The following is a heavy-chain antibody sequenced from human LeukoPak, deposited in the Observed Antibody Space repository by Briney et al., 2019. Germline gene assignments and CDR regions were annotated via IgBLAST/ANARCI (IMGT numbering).Heavy chain of an antibody. CDR3: ARDAAADAFGI. Sequence: SETLSLTCTVSGGSISSYYWSWIRQPPGKGLEWIGYIYYSGSTNYNPSLKSRVTISVDTSKNQFSLKLSSVTAADTAVYYCARDAAADAFGIWGQGTMVTVSS. D-gene: IGHD6-13*01. CDR1: GGSISSYY. J-gene: IGHJ3*02. V-gene: IGHV4-59*01. CDR2: IYYSGST.